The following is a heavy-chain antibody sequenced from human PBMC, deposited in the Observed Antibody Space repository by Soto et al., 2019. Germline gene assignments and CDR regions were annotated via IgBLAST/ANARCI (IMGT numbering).Heavy chain of an antibody. CDR2: IYHSGST. CDR3: ASGSTYYYGSGSFDY. V-gene: IGHV4-4*02. J-gene: IGHJ4*02. Sequence: QVQLQESGPGLVKPSGTLSLTCAVSGGSISSSNWWSWVRQPPGKGLEWIGEIYHSGSTNYNPSLKSRVTISVHKSKIQFSLTRSSVTAADTAVYYCASGSTYYYGSGSFDYWGQGTLVTVSS. D-gene: IGHD3-10*01. CDR1: GGSISSSNW.